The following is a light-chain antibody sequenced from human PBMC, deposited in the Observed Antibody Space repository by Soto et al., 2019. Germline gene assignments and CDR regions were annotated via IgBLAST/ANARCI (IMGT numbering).Light chain of an antibody. CDR2: GDV. CDR1: TSNIGRNS. V-gene: IGLV1-47*02. Sequence: QSVLTQPPSASGTPGQRFTISCSGSTSNIGRNSVYWYQQLPGTAPKLVMYGDVQRPSGVPDRFSGSKSGTSASLAISGLRSEDEADYYCSSHGGSNNFYVFGTGTKVTVL. CDR3: SSHGGSNNFYV. J-gene: IGLJ1*01.